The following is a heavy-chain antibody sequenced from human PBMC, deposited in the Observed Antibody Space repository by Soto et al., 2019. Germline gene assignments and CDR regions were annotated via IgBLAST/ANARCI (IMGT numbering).Heavy chain of an antibody. Sequence: SVKVSCKASGGTFSSYAISWVRQAPGQGLEWMGGIIPIFGTANYAQKFQGRVTITADKSTSTAYMELSSLRSEDTAVYYCAREFRYSTHLGHTGGMDVWGQGTTVTVSS. V-gene: IGHV1-69*06. CDR3: AREFRYSTHLGHTGGMDV. CDR1: GGTFSSYA. D-gene: IGHD6-13*01. J-gene: IGHJ6*02. CDR2: IIPIFGTA.